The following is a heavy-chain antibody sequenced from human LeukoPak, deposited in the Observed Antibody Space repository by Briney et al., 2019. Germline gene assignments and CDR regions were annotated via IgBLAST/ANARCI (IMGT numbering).Heavy chain of an antibody. D-gene: IGHD5-12*01. CDR3: ARGRNIVATIIGY. CDR1: GYTFTSYD. J-gene: IGHJ4*02. CDR2: MNPNSGNT. V-gene: IGHV1-8*01. Sequence: ASVKVSCKASGYTFTSYDINWVRQATGQGLEWMGWMNPNSGNTGYAQKFQGRVIMTRNTSISTAYMELSSLRSEDTAVYYCARGRNIVATIIGYWGQGTLVTVSS.